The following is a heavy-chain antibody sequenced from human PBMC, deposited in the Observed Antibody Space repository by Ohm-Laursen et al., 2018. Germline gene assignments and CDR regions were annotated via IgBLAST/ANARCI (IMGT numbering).Heavy chain of an antibody. J-gene: IGHJ4*02. Sequence: SETLSLTCTVSGGSISSYYWSWIRQPAGKGLEWIGRIYTSGSTNYNPSIKSRVTMSVDTSKNQFSLKLSSVTAADTAVYYCARTAVAGDFFDYWGQGTLVTVSS. CDR1: GGSISSYY. CDR2: IYTSGST. CDR3: ARTAVAGDFFDY. D-gene: IGHD6-19*01. V-gene: IGHV4-4*07.